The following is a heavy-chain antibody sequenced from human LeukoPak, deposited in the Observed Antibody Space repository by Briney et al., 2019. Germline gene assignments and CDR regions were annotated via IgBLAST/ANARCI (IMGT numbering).Heavy chain of an antibody. CDR3: ARRGSGYPQLGHLIRYRYYFDY. CDR2: IYYSGST. CDR1: GGSISSSSYY. Sequence: SETLSLTCTVSGGSISSSSYYWGWIRQPPGKGLEWIGSIYYSGSTYYNPSLKSRVTISVDTSKNQFSLKLSSVTAADTAVYYCARRGSGYPQLGHLIRYRYYFDYWGQGTLVTVSS. D-gene: IGHD5-12*01. J-gene: IGHJ4*02. V-gene: IGHV4-39*07.